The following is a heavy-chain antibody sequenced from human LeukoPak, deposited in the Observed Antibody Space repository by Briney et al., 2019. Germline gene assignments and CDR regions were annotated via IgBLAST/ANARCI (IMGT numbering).Heavy chain of an antibody. CDR2: IWYDGSNE. CDR1: GFTFSSYS. V-gene: IGHV3-33*08. CDR3: ARGVLLGGYFCDY. D-gene: IGHD5-12*01. Sequence: GGSLRLSCAASGFTFSSYSMNWVRQAPGKGLEWVALIWYDGSNENYADSVKGRFTISRDNSKNTLYLQMNSLRAEDTAVYYCARGVLLGGYFCDYWGQGTLVTVSS. J-gene: IGHJ4*02.